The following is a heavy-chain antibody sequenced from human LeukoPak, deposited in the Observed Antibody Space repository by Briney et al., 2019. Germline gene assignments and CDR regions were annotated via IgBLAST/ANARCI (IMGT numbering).Heavy chain of an antibody. CDR1: GGSISSGSYY. CDR3: AREGPGGYNMGFNWFDP. V-gene: IGHV4-61*02. CDR2: IYTSGST. J-gene: IGHJ5*02. D-gene: IGHD5-24*01. Sequence: SETLSLTCTVSGGSISSGSYYWSWIRQPAGRGLEWIGRIYTSGSTNYNPSLKSRVTISVDTSKNQCSLKLSTVPAADTAVYYCAREGPGGYNMGFNWFDPWGQGTLVTVSS.